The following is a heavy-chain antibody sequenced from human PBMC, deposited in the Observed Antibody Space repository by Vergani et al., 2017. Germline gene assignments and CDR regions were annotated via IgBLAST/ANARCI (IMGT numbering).Heavy chain of an antibody. CDR1: GGSISSGGYY. Sequence: QVQLQQWGAGLLKPSQTLSLTCTVSGGSISSGGYYWSWIRQHPGKGLEWIGYIYYSGSTYYNPSLKSRVTISVDTSKNQFSLKLSSVTAADTAVYYCARDDRGWFGGPAAFDIWGQGTMVTVSS. D-gene: IGHD3-10*01. V-gene: IGHV4-31*03. J-gene: IGHJ3*02. CDR3: ARDDRGWFGGPAAFDI. CDR2: IYYSGST.